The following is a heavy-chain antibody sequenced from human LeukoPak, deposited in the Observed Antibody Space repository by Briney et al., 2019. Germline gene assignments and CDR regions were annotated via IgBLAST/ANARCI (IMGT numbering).Heavy chain of an antibody. CDR3: ATVGVVVPTSMNYYYMHI. J-gene: IGHJ6*03. D-gene: IGHD2-21*01. V-gene: IGHV4-59*01. CDR2: IYDSGNT. Sequence: SETLSLTCTMSAGSFPNYWSWVRQPPGKGLEWIAYIYDSGNTIYNASLESRVTASIDRSRKLISLQMSFVTAADTAVYYCATVGVVVPTSMNYYYMHIWGKGTTVTVSS. CDR1: AGSFPNY.